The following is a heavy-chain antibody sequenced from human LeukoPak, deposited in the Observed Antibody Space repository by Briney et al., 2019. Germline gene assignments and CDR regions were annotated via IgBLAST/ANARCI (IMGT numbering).Heavy chain of an antibody. CDR1: GYTFTSSG. Sequence: GASVKVSCKASGYTFTSSGISWVRQAPGQGLEWMGWISAYNGDTNYAQKLQGRVTITTDTSTSTAYMELRSLRSDDTAVYYCAIYVIRAGDWFDPWGQGTLVTVSS. D-gene: IGHD3-10*02. CDR2: ISAYNGDT. V-gene: IGHV1-18*01. J-gene: IGHJ5*02. CDR3: AIYVIRAGDWFDP.